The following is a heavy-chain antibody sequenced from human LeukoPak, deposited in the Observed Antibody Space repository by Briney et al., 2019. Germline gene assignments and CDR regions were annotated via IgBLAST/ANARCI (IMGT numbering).Heavy chain of an antibody. CDR3: AKSNRPGREPDAFDI. J-gene: IGHJ3*02. V-gene: IGHV3-9*03. D-gene: IGHD3-16*02. CDR1: GFTFDDYA. Sequence: PGGYLRLSCAASGFTFDDYAMHWVRQAPGKGLEWVSGISWNSGSIGYADSVKGRFTISRDNAKNSLYLQMNSLRAEDMALYYCAKSNRPGREPDAFDIWGQGTMVTVSS. CDR2: ISWNSGSI.